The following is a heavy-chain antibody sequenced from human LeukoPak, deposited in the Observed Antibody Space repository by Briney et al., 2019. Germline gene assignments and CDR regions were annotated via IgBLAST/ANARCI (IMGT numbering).Heavy chain of an antibody. D-gene: IGHD2-8*02. CDR2: IAPSVDTT. CDR3: VREESGGYFDY. CDR1: GFTFTNYL. J-gene: IGHJ4*02. V-gene: IGHV1-46*01. Sequence: ASVKVSCKSFGFTFTNYLLHWVRQAPGRGLEWVGRIAPSVDTTNYAQKFRGRVTMTRDTSTSTIYMELSSLRSDDTAIYYCVREESGGYFDYWGQGTLVTVSS.